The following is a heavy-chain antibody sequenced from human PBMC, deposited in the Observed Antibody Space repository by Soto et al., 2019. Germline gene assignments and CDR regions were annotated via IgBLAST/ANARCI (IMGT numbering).Heavy chain of an antibody. CDR2: IHDSYST. Sequence: QVQLQESGPRLVKPSETLSLTCTVSGGSVSSRSFYWSWLRQSPGRGLEWIGYIHDSYSTNYSPSRKSRVTIAVDTSKNQFALRLRSVTTADTAVYYWARVPSRPVTADDQGDWIPYYAMDVWGQGTTGTVSS. V-gene: IGHV4-61*01. J-gene: IGHJ6*02. CDR3: ARVPSRPVTADDQGDWIPYYAMDV. D-gene: IGHD4-4*01. CDR1: GGSVSSRSFY.